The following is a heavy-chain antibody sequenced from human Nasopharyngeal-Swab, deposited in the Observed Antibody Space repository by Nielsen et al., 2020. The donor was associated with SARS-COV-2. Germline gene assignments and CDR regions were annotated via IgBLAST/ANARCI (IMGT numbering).Heavy chain of an antibody. Sequence: WVRQPEGKGLEGDGYIDYSGSTYYNPSLKSRVTISVDTSKNQFSLKLSSVTAADTAVYYCARAVVWVGAAPSAVWGYFDYWGQGTLVTVSS. V-gene: IGHV4-30-4*01. J-gene: IGHJ4*02. D-gene: IGHD2-15*01. CDR2: IDYSGST. CDR3: ARAVVWVGAAPSAVWGYFDY.